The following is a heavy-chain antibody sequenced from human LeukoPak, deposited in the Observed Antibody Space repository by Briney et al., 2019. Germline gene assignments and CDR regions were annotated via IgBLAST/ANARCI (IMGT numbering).Heavy chain of an antibody. CDR3: AILPSMRYAHFDY. D-gene: IGHD3-16*01. CDR2: IRYDGSNK. CDR1: GFTFSSYG. Sequence: GGSLRLSCAASGFTFSSYGMHWVRQAPGKGLEWVAFIRYDGSNKYYADSVKGRFTISRDNSKNTLYLQMNSLRAEDTAVYYCAILPSMRYAHFDYWGQGTLVTVSS. J-gene: IGHJ4*02. V-gene: IGHV3-30*02.